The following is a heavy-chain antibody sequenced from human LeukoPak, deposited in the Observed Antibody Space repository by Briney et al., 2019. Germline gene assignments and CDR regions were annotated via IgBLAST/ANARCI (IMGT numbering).Heavy chain of an antibody. D-gene: IGHD3-22*01. CDR1: GYTFTSYG. CDR2: ISAYNGNT. J-gene: IGHJ3*02. V-gene: IGHV1-18*01. Sequence: ASVKVSCKASGYTFTSYGISWVRQAPGQGLEWMGWISAYNGNTNYAQKLQGRVTMTTDTSTSTAYMELRSLRSDDTAVYYCASSRHNYYDSSNDAFDIWGQGTMVTVSS. CDR3: ASSRHNYYDSSNDAFDI.